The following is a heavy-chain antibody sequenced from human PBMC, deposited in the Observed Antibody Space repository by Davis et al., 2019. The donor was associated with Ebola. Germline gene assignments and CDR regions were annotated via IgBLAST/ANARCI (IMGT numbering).Heavy chain of an antibody. J-gene: IGHJ4*02. V-gene: IGHV3-21*01. CDR2: ISGSSSYI. CDR3: ARGIGHNANY. D-gene: IGHD1-1*01. Sequence: GESLKISCEASGFTFSSYAMSWVRQAPGKGLEWVSSISGSSSYIYYADSVKGRFTISRDNAKNSLYLQLNSLRAEDTAVYYCARGIGHNANYWGQGTLVTVSS. CDR1: GFTFSSYA.